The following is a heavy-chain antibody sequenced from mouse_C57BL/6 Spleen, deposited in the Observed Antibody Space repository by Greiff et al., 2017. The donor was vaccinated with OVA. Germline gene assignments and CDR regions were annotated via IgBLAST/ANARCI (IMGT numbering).Heavy chain of an antibody. V-gene: IGHV1-47*01. CDR1: GYTFTTYP. J-gene: IGHJ3*01. D-gene: IGHD2-4*01. CDR3: GKRKGDEYEGAY. CDR2: FHPYNDAT. Sequence: VQLQQSGAELVKPGASVKMSCKASGYTFTTYPIEWMKQNHGKSLEWIGNFHPYNDATKYNEKFKGKATLTVEQSSSTVYLELSRLTSDDSAEDYGGKRKGDEYEGAYWGQGTLVTVSA.